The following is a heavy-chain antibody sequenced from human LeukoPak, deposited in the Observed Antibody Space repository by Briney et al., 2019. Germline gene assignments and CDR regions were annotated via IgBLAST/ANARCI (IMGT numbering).Heavy chain of an antibody. D-gene: IGHD5-24*01. Sequence: GGSLRLSCAASGFTVSSNYMSWVRQAPGKGLEWVSVISGSGGGTYYADSVRGRFTISRDNSKNTLYLQMNSLRAKDTALYYCARVGLQFYYYYGMDVWGQGTTVTVS. V-gene: IGHV3-23*01. CDR1: GFTVSSNY. CDR3: ARVGLQFYYYYGMDV. CDR2: ISGSGGGT. J-gene: IGHJ6*02.